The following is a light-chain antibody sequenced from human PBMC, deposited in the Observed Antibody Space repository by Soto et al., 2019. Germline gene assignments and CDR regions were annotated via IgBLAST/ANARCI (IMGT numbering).Light chain of an antibody. CDR1: QDIRSS. V-gene: IGKV3-15*01. Sequence: EIVMTQSPATLSVSPGERVTLSCRASQDIRSSLAWYQQKPGQAPRLLIYGASIRATGVPATFSGSGSGTEFTLSISSLQSEHLGVYYCQQDSSWPPYTFGQGTKLQIE. CDR2: GAS. CDR3: QQDSSWPPYT. J-gene: IGKJ2*01.